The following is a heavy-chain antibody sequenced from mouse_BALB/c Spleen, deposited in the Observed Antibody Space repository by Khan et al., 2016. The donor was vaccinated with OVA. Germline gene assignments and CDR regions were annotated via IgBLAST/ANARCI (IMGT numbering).Heavy chain of an antibody. J-gene: IGHJ2*01. CDR2: ITYSGST. V-gene: IGHV3-2*02. CDR3: ARSIMAY. CDR1: GYSFTSYYA. Sequence: EVQLLESGPGLVKPSQSLSLTCTVTGYSFTSYYAWYWIRQFPGNQLECMGYITYSGSTSYNPTFKSRTTITRDTSKNQFFLQLNSVTTEDTATYYCARSIMAYWGQGTTLTVSS.